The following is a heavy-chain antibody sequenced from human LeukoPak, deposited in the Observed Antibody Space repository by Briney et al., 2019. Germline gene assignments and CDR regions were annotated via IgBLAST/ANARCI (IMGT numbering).Heavy chain of an antibody. J-gene: IGHJ2*01. CDR2: ISYDGSNK. D-gene: IGHD3-10*01. CDR1: GFTFSSYA. V-gene: IGHV3-30-3*01. CDR3: ARDSMVRGVMIYWYFDL. Sequence: GRSLRLSCAASGFTFSSYAMHWVRQAPGKGLEWVAVISYDGSNKYYADSVKGRFTISRDNSKNTLYLQMNSLRAGDTAVYYCARDSMVRGVMIYWYFDLWGRGTLVTVSS.